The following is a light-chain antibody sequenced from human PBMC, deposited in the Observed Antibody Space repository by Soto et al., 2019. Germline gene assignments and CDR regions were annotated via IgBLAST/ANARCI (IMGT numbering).Light chain of an antibody. V-gene: IGLV2-8*01. CDR1: SSDIGGYNS. J-gene: IGLJ1*01. Sequence: QSVLTQPPSASGSPGQSVTISCTGTSSDIGGYNSVSWYQHHPGRAPKLMIYDVTKRPSGVPDRFSGSRSGNTASLTVSGLQAEDEADYYCSSYAGSNNFVFGTGTKVTVL. CDR2: DVT. CDR3: SSYAGSNNFV.